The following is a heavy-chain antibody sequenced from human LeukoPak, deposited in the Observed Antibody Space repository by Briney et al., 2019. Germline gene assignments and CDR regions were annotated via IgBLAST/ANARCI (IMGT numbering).Heavy chain of an antibody. V-gene: IGHV5-51*06. J-gene: IGHJ4*02. CDR3: ARKMDTAMGVFDY. CDR2: IYPGDSDT. Sequence: GESLKISCKGSGYSFTSYWIGWVRQMPGKGLEWMGIIYPGDSDTRYSPSFQGQVTISADKSISTAYLQWSSLKALDTAMYYCARKMDTAMGVFDYWGQGTLVTVSS. CDR1: GYSFTSYW. D-gene: IGHD5-18*01.